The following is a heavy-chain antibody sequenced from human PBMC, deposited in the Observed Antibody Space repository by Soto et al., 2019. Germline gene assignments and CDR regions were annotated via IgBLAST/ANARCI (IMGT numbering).Heavy chain of an antibody. CDR2: ISGSGGST. Sequence: GGSLRLSCAASGFTFSSYAMSWVRQAPGKGLEWVSAISGSGGSTYYADSVKGRFTISRDNSKNTLYLQMNSLRAEDTAVYYCAKDVMYYYDSSGYSYYYYYGMDVWGQGTTVTVSS. CDR3: AKDVMYYYDSSGYSYYYYYGMDV. J-gene: IGHJ6*02. V-gene: IGHV3-23*01. D-gene: IGHD3-22*01. CDR1: GFTFSSYA.